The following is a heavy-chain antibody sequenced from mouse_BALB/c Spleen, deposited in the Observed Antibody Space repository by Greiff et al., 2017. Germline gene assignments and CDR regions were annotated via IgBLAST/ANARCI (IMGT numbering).Heavy chain of an antibody. D-gene: IGHD1-1*01. V-gene: IGHV1S12*01. J-gene: IGHJ2*01. CDR3: SREKRPVAGDY. CDR2: IYPRDGST. CDR1: GYTFTSYY. Sequence: VQLQQSGPELVKPGASVKISCKASGYTFTSYYIHWVKQRPGQGLEWIGYIYPRDGSTNYKEKFKGKATVTADTSSSSAYMQLSSLTSEDSAVYVCSREKRPVAGDYWGQGTTLTVSS.